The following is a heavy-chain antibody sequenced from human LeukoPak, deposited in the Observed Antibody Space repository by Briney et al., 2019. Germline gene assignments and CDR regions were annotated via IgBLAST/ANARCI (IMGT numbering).Heavy chain of an antibody. J-gene: IGHJ5*02. CDR2: IYYSGST. Sequence: PSQTLSLTCTVSGGSISSGDYYWRWIRQPPGKGLEWIGYIYYSGSTYYNPSLKSRVTISVDTSENQFSLKLSSVTAADTAVYYCARAGSLYGDYASWFDPWGQGTLVTVSS. CDR3: ARAGSLYGDYASWFDP. V-gene: IGHV4-30-4*01. D-gene: IGHD4-17*01. CDR1: GGSISSGDYY.